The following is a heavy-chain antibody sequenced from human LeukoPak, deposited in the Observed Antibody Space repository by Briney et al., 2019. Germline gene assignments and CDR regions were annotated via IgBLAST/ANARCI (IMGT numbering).Heavy chain of an antibody. V-gene: IGHV3-74*01. CDR3: ARVSGGAFDV. CDR2: ISHDGSST. Sequence: GGSLRLSCAASGFTFTNNWMHWVRQAPTRGLVWVSRISHDGSSTNHADSVKGRFTISRDNTKNTLYLQMNSLRADDTAVYYCARVSGGAFDVWGQGTLVTVSS. D-gene: IGHD2-15*01. CDR1: GFTFTNNW. J-gene: IGHJ3*01.